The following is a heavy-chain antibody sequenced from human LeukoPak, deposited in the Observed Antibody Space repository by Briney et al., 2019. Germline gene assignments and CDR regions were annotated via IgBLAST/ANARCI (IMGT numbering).Heavy chain of an antibody. CDR3: AKDRYDCSGYWFDY. Sequence: GGSLRLSCEASGFTFSSYAMTWVRQAPGKGLEWVSGISGSDDNTYYADSVKGRFTISRDNSKNTLYLQMNSLRAEDTAVYYCAKDRYDCSGYWFDYWGQGTLVTVSP. J-gene: IGHJ4*02. D-gene: IGHD3-22*01. V-gene: IGHV3-23*01. CDR2: ISGSDDNT. CDR1: GFTFSSYA.